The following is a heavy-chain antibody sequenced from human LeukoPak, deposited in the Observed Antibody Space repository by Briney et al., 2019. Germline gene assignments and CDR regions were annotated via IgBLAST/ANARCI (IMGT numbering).Heavy chain of an antibody. Sequence: GGSLRPSSATSGVTFRIYWMSWGRRAPGKGRGGGVNINIDGGANTNVDSVKGRFTIPRDNAKDTLYLLMDSLRAEDTAVYYCASGSYWGGDYWGQGTLVTVSS. CDR3: ASGSYWGGDY. J-gene: IGHJ4*02. CDR1: GVTFRIYW. D-gene: IGHD3-16*01. CDR2: INIDGGAN. V-gene: IGHV3-7*01.